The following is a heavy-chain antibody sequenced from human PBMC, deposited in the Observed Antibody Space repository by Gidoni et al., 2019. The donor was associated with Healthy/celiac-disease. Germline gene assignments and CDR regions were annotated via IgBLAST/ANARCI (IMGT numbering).Heavy chain of an antibody. CDR3: ARGGISAVTWFDP. Sequence: QVQLQESGPGLVKPSATLSLTCTVSGGSISSYYWSWIRQPPGKGLEWIGYIYYSGSTNYNPSLKSRVTISVDTSKNQFSLKLSSVTAADTAVYYCARGGISAVTWFDPWGQGTLVTVSS. V-gene: IGHV4-59*01. J-gene: IGHJ5*02. D-gene: IGHD4-17*01. CDR2: IYYSGST. CDR1: GGSISSYY.